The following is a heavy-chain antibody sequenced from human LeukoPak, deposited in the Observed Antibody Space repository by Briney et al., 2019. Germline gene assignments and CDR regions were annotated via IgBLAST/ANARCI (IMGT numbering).Heavy chain of an antibody. Sequence: GASVKVSCKASGYTFSACYMHWVRQAPGQGLEWMGWMNPNNGGTNYAQKFQGRVTMTRDTSINTAYMELSRLRSDDTAVYYCASGYFDNSGYRTADVFDYWGQGTLVTVSS. V-gene: IGHV1-2*02. J-gene: IGHJ4*02. CDR1: GYTFSACY. CDR2: MNPNNGGT. D-gene: IGHD3-22*01. CDR3: ASGYFDNSGYRTADVFDY.